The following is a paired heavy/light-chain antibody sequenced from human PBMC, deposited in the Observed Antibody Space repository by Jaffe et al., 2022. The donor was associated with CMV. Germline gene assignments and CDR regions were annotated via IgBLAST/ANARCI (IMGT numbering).Light chain of an antibody. V-gene: IGKV1-39*01. CDR2: AAS. J-gene: IGKJ2*01. CDR3: QQSYSAPYT. CDR1: QIIISY. Sequence: DIQMTQSPSSLSASVGDRVTITCRASQIIISYLNWYQQKAGEAPKLLMFAASSLQSGVPSRFSGSGSGTDFTLTISNLQPEDFATYYCQQSYSAPYTFGQGTKLEIK.
Heavy chain of an antibody. CDR2: INTGNGNT. CDR3: ARERDPVTWIGSQDTRGDWLDP. Sequence: QVQLVQSGTEVKKPGDSVKVSCKASGYIFTNYAMHWARQAPGQGLEWMGWINTGNGNTVHSEKLEGRVTISRDTSATTAYMELSSLRSEDTGVYYCARERDPVTWIGSQDTRGDWLDPWGQGTLVIVSS. V-gene: IGHV1-3*04. CDR1: GYIFTNYA. J-gene: IGHJ5*02. D-gene: IGHD5-18*01.